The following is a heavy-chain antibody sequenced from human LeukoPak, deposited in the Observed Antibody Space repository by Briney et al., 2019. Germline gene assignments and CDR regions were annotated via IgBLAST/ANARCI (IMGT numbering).Heavy chain of an antibody. CDR3: ARSPGYSSGCFDY. CDR1: GGSISSSSYY. Sequence: SETLSLTCTVSGGSISSSSYYWGWIRQPPGKGLEWIGSIYYSGSTNYNPSLKSRVTISVDKSKNQFSLKLSSVTAADTAVYYCARSPGYSSGCFDYWGQGTLVTVSS. D-gene: IGHD6-19*01. V-gene: IGHV4-39*07. J-gene: IGHJ4*02. CDR2: IYYSGST.